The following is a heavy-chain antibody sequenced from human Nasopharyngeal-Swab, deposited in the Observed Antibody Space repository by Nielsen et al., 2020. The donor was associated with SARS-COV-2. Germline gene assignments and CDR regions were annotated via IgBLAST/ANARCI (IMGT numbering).Heavy chain of an antibody. CDR3: AKDQKYYDFWSGYLSASLSDRDYYYYYGMDV. J-gene: IGHJ6*02. D-gene: IGHD3-3*01. CDR1: GFTFSSYG. CDR2: ISYDGSNK. Sequence: GESLKISCAASGFTFSSYGMHWVRQAPGKGPEWVAVISYDGSNKYYADSVKGRFTISRDNSKNTLYLQMNSLRAEDTAVYYCAKDQKYYDFWSGYLSASLSDRDYYYYYGMDVWCQGTTVIFSS. V-gene: IGHV3-30*18.